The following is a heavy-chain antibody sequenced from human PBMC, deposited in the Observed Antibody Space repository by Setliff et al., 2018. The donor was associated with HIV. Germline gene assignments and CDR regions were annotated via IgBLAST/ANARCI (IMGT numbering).Heavy chain of an antibody. CDR1: GFNFKTYG. D-gene: IGHD4-17*01. V-gene: IGHV3-23*01. J-gene: IGHJ4*02. Sequence: GGSLRLSCAASGFNFKTYGMTWVRQAPGKGLEWVSTISDSGGSTYYADSVKGRFAISRDNSKNTLYLQMNTLRAEDTAVYYCVKRGGYADTPGDPGSIGYWGQGTLVTVSS. CDR3: VKRGGYADTPGDPGSIGY. CDR2: ISDSGGST.